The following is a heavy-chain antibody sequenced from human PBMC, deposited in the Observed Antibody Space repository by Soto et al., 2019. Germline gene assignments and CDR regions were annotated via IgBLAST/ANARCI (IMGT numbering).Heavy chain of an antibody. CDR1: GGSISSGGYY. CDR2: IYYSGST. Sequence: SETLSLTCTVSGGSISSGGYYWSWIRQHPGKGLEWIGYIYYSGSTYYNPSLKSRVTISVDTSKNQFSLKLSSVTAADTAVYYCARGILNYYDGESQAYWFDPWGQGTLVTVSS. J-gene: IGHJ5*02. D-gene: IGHD3-22*01. CDR3: ARGILNYYDGESQAYWFDP. V-gene: IGHV4-31*03.